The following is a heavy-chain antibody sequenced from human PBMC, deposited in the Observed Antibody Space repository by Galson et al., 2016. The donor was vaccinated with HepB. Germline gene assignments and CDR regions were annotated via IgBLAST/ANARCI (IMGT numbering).Heavy chain of an antibody. J-gene: IGHJ4*02. Sequence: SETLSLTCTVSGGSISSRIHYWGWIRQPPGKGLEWIGSIYYSGSTYYNPSLKSRVTIFVDSSENQFSLKLSSVTAADTAVYYCARHFAFGYGESDHRRIDYWGRGTLVTVPS. CDR3: ARHFAFGYGESDHRRIDY. CDR2: IYYSGST. V-gene: IGHV4-39*01. D-gene: IGHD5-18*01. CDR1: GGSISSRIHY.